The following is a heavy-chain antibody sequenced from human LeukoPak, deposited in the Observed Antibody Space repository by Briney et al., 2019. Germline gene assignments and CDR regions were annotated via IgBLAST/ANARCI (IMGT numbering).Heavy chain of an antibody. J-gene: IGHJ4*01. D-gene: IGHD3-3*01. V-gene: IGHV1-18*01. CDR2: ISTYNGNT. CDR3: ASRSGSTPYYIDY. Sequence: ASVKVSCKVSGYTFTSYGMSWVRHAPGQGLEWMGWISTYNGNTNYAQKLQGRVTMTTDTSTSTAYMELRSLRSDDTAVYYCASRSGSTPYYIDYWGQGTLVTVSS. CDR1: GYTFTSYG.